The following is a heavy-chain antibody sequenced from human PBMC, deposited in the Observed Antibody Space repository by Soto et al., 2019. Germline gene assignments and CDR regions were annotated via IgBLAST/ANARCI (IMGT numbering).Heavy chain of an antibody. V-gene: IGHV3-7*01. J-gene: IGHJ4*02. CDR2: IKEDGSAK. Sequence: EVQLVESGGGLVQPGGSLRVSCAASGFTFTSYWMSWVRQAPGEGLEWVANIKEDGSAKYYLDSVKGRFTISRDNAKNSLYLQMSSLRAEDTAVYYCAREDFYRFDYWGQGNLVTVS. CDR1: GFTFTSYW. CDR3: AREDFYRFDY.